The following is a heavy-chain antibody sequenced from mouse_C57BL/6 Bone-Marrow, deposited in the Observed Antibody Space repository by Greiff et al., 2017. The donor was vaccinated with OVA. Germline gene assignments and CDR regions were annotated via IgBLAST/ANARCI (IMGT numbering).Heavy chain of an antibody. CDR3: ASEGGSSPFAY. D-gene: IGHD1-1*01. J-gene: IGHJ3*01. Sequence: QVQLQQSGPGLVAPSQSLSITCTVSGFSLTSYGVDWVRQSPGKGLEWLGVIWGVGSTNYNSALKSRLSISKDNSKSQVFLKMNSLQTDDTAMYYCASEGGSSPFAYWGQGTLVTVSA. CDR1: GFSLTSYG. CDR2: IWGVGST. V-gene: IGHV2-6*01.